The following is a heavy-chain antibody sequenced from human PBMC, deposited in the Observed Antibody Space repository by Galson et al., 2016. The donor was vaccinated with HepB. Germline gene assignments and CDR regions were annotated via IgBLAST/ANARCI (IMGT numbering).Heavy chain of an antibody. D-gene: IGHD3-16*01. CDR3: ARDLLLRDYLWGVYYYYGMDV. Sequence: SLRLSCAASGFTFSDDYMSWIRQAPGKGLEWVSFISSDSRYRDYADSVKGRFTISRDNANNSLYLQMDSLRAEDTAVYFCARDLLLRDYLWGVYYYYGMDVWGQGATVTVSS. CDR1: GFTFSDDY. V-gene: IGHV3-11*06. CDR2: ISSDSRYR. J-gene: IGHJ6*02.